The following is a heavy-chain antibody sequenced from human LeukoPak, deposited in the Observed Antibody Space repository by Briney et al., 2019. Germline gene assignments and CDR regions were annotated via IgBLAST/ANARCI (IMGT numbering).Heavy chain of an antibody. CDR3: ARDGGSGYSLPMDAFDI. Sequence: SETLSLTCAVSGGSISSGGYSWSWIRQPPGKGLEWIGYIYYSGSTNYNPSLKSRVTISVDTSKNQFSLKLSSVTAADTAVYYCARDGGSGYSLPMDAFDIWGQGTMVTVSS. J-gene: IGHJ3*02. D-gene: IGHD3-3*01. V-gene: IGHV4-61*08. CDR2: IYYSGST. CDR1: GGSISSGGYS.